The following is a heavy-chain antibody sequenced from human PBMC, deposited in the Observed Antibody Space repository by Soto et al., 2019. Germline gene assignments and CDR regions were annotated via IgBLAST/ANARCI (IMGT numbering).Heavy chain of an antibody. V-gene: IGHV3-30*03. Sequence: QVQLVESGGGVVQPGRSLRLSCAASGVTLSNFGMHWVRQAPGKGLEWVAVISRDGSTMLYADSVKGRFTISRDSSRNRLYLQMNSLRAEDTAVYHCVGEVASGYWGQGTLVAVSS. J-gene: IGHJ4*02. D-gene: IGHD2-21*01. CDR1: GVTLSNFG. CDR2: ISRDGSTM. CDR3: VGEVASGY.